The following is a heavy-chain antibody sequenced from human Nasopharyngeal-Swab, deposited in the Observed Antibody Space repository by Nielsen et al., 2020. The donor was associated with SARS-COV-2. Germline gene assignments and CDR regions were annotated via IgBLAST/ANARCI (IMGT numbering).Heavy chain of an antibody. V-gene: IGHV3-64D*06. CDR3: VKDLSIAVAGLYYYYYMDV. CDR2: ISSNGGST. CDR1: GFTFSSYA. D-gene: IGHD6-19*01. Sequence: GEALKISCSASGFTFSSYAMHWVRQAPGKGLEYVSAISSNGGSTYYADSVKARFTISRDNSKKTLYLQMSSLRAEDTAVYYCVKDLSIAVAGLYYYYYMDVWGKGATVTVSS. J-gene: IGHJ6*03.